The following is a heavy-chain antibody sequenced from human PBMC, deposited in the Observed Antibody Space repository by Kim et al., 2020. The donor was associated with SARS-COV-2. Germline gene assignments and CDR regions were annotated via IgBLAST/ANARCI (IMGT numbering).Heavy chain of an antibody. CDR3: ARDPVNTSGYFFDY. J-gene: IGHJ4*02. CDR1: GYTFTSYY. V-gene: IGHV1-46*01. D-gene: IGHD3-22*01. Sequence: ASVKVSCKASGYTFTSYYLHWVRQAPGQGLEWMGVINPSGGSTSYAQKLQGRVSMTRDTSTSTLYMELSSLRSEDTAIYYCARDPVNTSGYFFDYWGQGT. CDR2: INPSGGST.